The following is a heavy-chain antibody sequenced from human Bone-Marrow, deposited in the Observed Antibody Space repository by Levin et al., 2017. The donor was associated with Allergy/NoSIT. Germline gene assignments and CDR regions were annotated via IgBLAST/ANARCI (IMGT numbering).Heavy chain of an antibody. CDR3: ARDGERGSSSWYPSYYFDY. J-gene: IGHJ4*02. CDR1: GGSISSYY. D-gene: IGHD6-13*01. Sequence: SQTLSLTCTVSGGSISSYYWSWIRQPPGKGLEWIWYIYYSGSTNYNPSLKSRVTISVDTSKNQFSLKLSSVTAADTAVYYCARDGERGSSSWYPSYYFDYWGQGTLVTVSS. V-gene: IGHV4-59*01. CDR2: IYYSGST.